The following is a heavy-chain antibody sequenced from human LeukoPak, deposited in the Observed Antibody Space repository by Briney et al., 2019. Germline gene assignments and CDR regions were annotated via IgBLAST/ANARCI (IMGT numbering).Heavy chain of an antibody. CDR1: GLTFSDNY. Sequence: GGFLRLSCVASGLTFSDNYMSWIRQAPGKGPEWLSYISSSGSTIYYTDSVKGRFTISRDNAKNSLYLHMNSLRVEDTGVYYCARGPGNPTRNDYWGQGTLVTVSS. CDR2: ISSSGSTI. J-gene: IGHJ4*02. CDR3: ARGPGNPTRNDY. V-gene: IGHV3-11*04.